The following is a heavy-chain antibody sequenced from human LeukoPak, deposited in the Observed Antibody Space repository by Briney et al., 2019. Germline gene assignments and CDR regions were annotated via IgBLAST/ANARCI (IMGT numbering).Heavy chain of an antibody. CDR1: GFTFSSYS. CDR3: ARDRSRDSAGAMDY. D-gene: IGHD6-19*01. J-gene: IGHJ4*02. CDR2: SSSSSSYI. V-gene: IGHV3-21*01. Sequence: GGSLRLSCAASGFTFSSYSMNWVRQAPGKGLEWVSSSSSSSSYIYYADSVKGRFTISRDNAKNSLYLQMNSLRAEDTAVYFCARDRSRDSAGAMDYWGQGTLVTVSS.